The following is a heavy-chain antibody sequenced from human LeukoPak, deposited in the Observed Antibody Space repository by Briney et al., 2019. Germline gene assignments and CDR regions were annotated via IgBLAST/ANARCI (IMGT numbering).Heavy chain of an antibody. CDR3: AKRDFWSGYTAFFDY. V-gene: IGHV3-23*01. Sequence: PGGSLRLSCAASGFTFSSYSMNWVRRAPGKGLEWVSGISESGGSTNHADSVRGRFTISRDNSKNTLYLQMNSLRVEDTAVYYCAKRDFWSGYTAFFDYWGQGTLVTVSS. D-gene: IGHD3-3*01. CDR2: ISESGGST. CDR1: GFTFSSYS. J-gene: IGHJ4*02.